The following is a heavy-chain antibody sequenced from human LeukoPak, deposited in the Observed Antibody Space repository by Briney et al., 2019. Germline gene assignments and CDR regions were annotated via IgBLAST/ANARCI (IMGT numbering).Heavy chain of an antibody. CDR3: ARVLSPRYSYGYNY. D-gene: IGHD5-18*01. CDR1: GFTFRNYA. CDR2: ISESGGNT. V-gene: IGHV3-23*01. J-gene: IGHJ4*02. Sequence: PGGSLRLSCAASGFTFRNYAMTWVRQAPGKGLEWVSLISESGGNTNYADSVKGRFTISRDNSKNTLYLQMNSLRVEDTAVYYCARVLSPRYSYGYNYWGQGTLVTVSS.